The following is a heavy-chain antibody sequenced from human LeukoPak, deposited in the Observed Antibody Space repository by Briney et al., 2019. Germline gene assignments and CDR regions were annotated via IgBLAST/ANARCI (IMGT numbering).Heavy chain of an antibody. V-gene: IGHV4-59*01. Sequence: SETLSLTCTVSGGSIRNYYWIWIRQPPGKGLEWIGYIYYSGSTNYNPSLKSRVTISVDTSKNQFSLKLSSVTAADTAVYYCARAIAARLPLDYWGQGTLVTVSS. CDR2: IYYSGST. CDR3: ARAIAARLPLDY. J-gene: IGHJ4*02. CDR1: GGSIRNYY. D-gene: IGHD6-6*01.